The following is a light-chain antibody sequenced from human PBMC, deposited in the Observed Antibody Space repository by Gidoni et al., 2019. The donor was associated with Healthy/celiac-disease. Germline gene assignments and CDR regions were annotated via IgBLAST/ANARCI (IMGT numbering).Light chain of an antibody. Sequence: DILLTQSPSSLSASVGDRVTITCRASQSISSYLNWYQQKPGKAPKLLLYAASSLQSGVPSRFSGSGSGTDFTLTISSLQPEDFATYYCQQSYSTPDTFGRGTKVDIK. CDR1: QSISSY. CDR3: QQSYSTPDT. V-gene: IGKV1-39*01. CDR2: AAS. J-gene: IGKJ3*01.